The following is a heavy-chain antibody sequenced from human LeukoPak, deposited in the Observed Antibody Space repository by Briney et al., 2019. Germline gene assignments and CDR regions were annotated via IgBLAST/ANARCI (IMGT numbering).Heavy chain of an antibody. J-gene: IGHJ3*02. V-gene: IGHV3-33*01. CDR1: GFTLSSYG. D-gene: IGHD3-22*01. CDR3: ARGGHDYYDRSGYYYMSAFDI. CDR2: IWYDGTNR. Sequence: GGSLRLSCAASGFTLSSYGIHWVRQAPGKGLEWVAVIWYDGTNRYYADSVRGRFTISRDNSKNTLYLQMNSLRAEDTAVYYCARGGHDYYDRSGYYYMSAFDIWGQGTMVTVSS.